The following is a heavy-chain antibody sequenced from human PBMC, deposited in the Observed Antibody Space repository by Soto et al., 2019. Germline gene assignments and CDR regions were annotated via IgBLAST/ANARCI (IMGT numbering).Heavy chain of an antibody. Sequence: QVQLVQSGAEVKKPGSSVKVSCKASGGTFSSFAISGVRQSPGQGLEWMGGIIPIFGTANYAQKFQGRVTITADESTSTAYMELSSLRSEDTAVYYCAGPPELTRIYYYYGMDVWGQGTTVTVSS. V-gene: IGHV1-69*12. CDR1: GGTFSSFA. D-gene: IGHD1-7*01. CDR2: IIPIFGTA. CDR3: AGPPELTRIYYYYGMDV. J-gene: IGHJ6*02.